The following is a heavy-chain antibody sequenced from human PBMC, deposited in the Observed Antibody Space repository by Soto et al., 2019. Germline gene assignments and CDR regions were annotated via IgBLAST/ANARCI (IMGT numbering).Heavy chain of an antibody. CDR2: ISYDGSNK. D-gene: IGHD5-18*01. V-gene: IGHV3-30*18. Sequence: QVQLVESGGGVVQPGRSLRLSCAASGFTFSSYGMHWVRQAPGKGLEWVAVISYDGSNKYYADSVKGRFTISRDNSKNTLYLQMNSLRAEDTAVYYCAKDRDTAMVQLAFQFDPWGQGTLVTVSS. CDR3: AKDRDTAMVQLAFQFDP. CDR1: GFTFSSYG. J-gene: IGHJ5*02.